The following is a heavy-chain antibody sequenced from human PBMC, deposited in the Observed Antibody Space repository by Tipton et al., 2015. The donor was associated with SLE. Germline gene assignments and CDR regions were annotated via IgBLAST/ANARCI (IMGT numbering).Heavy chain of an antibody. CDR2: INHSGST. V-gene: IGHV4-34*01. CDR1: GGPFSGYY. CDR3: ARGGLGIIDY. Sequence: TLSLTCTVSGGPFSGYYWSWIRQPPGKGLEWIGEINHSGSTNYNPSLKSRVTISVDTSKNQFSLKLSSVTAADTAVYYCARGGLGIIDYWGQGTLVTVSS. D-gene: IGHD7-27*01. J-gene: IGHJ4*02.